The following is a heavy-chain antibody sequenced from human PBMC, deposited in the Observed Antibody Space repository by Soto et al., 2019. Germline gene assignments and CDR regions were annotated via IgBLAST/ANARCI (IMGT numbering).Heavy chain of an antibody. V-gene: IGHV3-23*01. CDR1: GFTFSSYP. J-gene: IGHJ4*02. CDR2: ISGSGGNT. D-gene: IGHD6-13*01. Sequence: EVQLLESGGGLVQPGGSLRLSCAVSGFTFSSYPMSWVRQAPGKGLEWVSAISGSGGNTYYADSVRGRFTVSRDNSKNTLYLQMNSLRAEDTAVYYCAREIAAAGFDYWGQGTLVTVSS. CDR3: AREIAAAGFDY.